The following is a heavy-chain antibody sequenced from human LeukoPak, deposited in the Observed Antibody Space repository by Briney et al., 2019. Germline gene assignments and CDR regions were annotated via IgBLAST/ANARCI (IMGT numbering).Heavy chain of an antibody. J-gene: IGHJ5*02. CDR3: TRAPIFGVVIPFWFDP. D-gene: IGHD3-3*01. Sequence: GGSLRLSCTASGFTFGDYAMSWFRQAPGKGLEWVGFIRSKAYGGTTEYAASVEGRFTISRDDSKSIAYLQMNSLKTEDTAVYYCTRAPIFGVVIPFWFDPWGQGTLVTVSS. CDR2: IRSKAYGGTT. V-gene: IGHV3-49*03. CDR1: GFTFGDYA.